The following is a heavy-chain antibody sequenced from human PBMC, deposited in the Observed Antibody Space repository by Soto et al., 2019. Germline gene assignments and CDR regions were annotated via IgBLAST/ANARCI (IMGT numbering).Heavy chain of an antibody. CDR2: IVVGRGNT. CDR3: AADISYGQRYYDYGMDG. V-gene: IGHV1-58*01. CDR1: GFTFTSSA. J-gene: IGHJ6*02. Sequence: SVKVSFKASGFTFTSSAVQWVRQARGPRLAWIGWIVVGRGNTNSAQRFQERVTITRDMSTSTAYMELSSLSSEDTAVYYCAADISYGQRYYDYGMDGWG. D-gene: IGHD5-18*01.